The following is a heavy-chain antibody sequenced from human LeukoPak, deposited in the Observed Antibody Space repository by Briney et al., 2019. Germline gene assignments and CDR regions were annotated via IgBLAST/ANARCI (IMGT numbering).Heavy chain of an antibody. V-gene: IGHV3-7*01. CDR3: ARDVAVVESATSNFDH. D-gene: IGHD2-15*01. CDR2: IKEDGPKT. Sequence: GGSLRLSCATSGFRFSNYWMTWVRQAPGKGLEWVASIKEDGPKTYYVDSLKARFTISRDNAQMSLYLRMNNLRVDDTAVYYCARDVAVVESATSNFDHWGQGTLISVSS. J-gene: IGHJ4*02. CDR1: GFRFSNYW.